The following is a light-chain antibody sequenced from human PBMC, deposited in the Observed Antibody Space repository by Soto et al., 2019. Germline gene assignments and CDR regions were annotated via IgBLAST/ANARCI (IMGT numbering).Light chain of an antibody. CDR3: LQDYNYPPT. V-gene: IGKV1-6*01. J-gene: IGKJ1*01. CDR1: QGIRND. Sequence: AIQMTQSPSSLYASVGDRVTITCRASQGIRNDLGWYQQKPGKAPKLLIYAASSLQSGVPSRFSGSGAGTDFVLTISSLQPEDFATYYCLQDYNYPPTFGQGTKVDIK. CDR2: AAS.